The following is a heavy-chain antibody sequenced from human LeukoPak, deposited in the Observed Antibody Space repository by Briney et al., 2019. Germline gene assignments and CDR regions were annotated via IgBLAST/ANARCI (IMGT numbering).Heavy chain of an antibody. CDR1: GFTLSSYG. J-gene: IGHJ4*02. Sequence: GGSLRLSCAASGFTLSSYGMSWVRQAPAKGLEWVSTLSARGDSTYYVNSVKGRFTISRDILKNTLYLQMDSLRAEDTAVYYCAKRECSDNNCYFVNWGQGTLVTVSS. CDR2: LSARGDST. D-gene: IGHD1-20*01. CDR3: AKRECSDNNCYFVN. V-gene: IGHV3-23*01.